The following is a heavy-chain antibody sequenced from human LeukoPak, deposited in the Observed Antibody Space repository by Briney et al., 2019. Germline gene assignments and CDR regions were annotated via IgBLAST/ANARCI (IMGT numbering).Heavy chain of an antibody. D-gene: IGHD3-10*02. V-gene: IGHV4-59*01. Sequence: SETLSLTCTVSGGSISPYYLSWIRQPPGKGLEWLGYIYYSGNTEYKPSLKSRVAMSVDTSKNQFSLRLSSVTAADTAVYYCARSTGSTMFIDYRGQGTLVTVSS. CDR3: ARSTGSTMFIDY. CDR1: GGSISPYY. J-gene: IGHJ4*02. CDR2: IYYSGNT.